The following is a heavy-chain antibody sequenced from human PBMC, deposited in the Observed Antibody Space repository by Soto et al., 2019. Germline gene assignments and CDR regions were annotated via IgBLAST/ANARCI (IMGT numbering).Heavy chain of an antibody. CDR2: IYPGDSDT. D-gene: IGHD2-15*01. J-gene: IGHJ4*02. Sequence: PGESLKISCKGSGYSFTSYWIGWVRQMPGKGLEWMGIIYPGDSDTRYSPSFQGQVTISADKSISTAYLQWSSLKASDTAMYYCARHIAIYCSGGSCYRAYYFDYWGQGILVTVSS. CDR3: ARHIAIYCSGGSCYRAYYFDY. CDR1: GYSFTSYW. V-gene: IGHV5-51*01.